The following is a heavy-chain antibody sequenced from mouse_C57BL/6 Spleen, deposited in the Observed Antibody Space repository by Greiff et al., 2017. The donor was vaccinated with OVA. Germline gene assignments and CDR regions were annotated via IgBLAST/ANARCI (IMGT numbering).Heavy chain of an antibody. CDR1: GFNIKDDY. CDR3: TLGDYGRGDY. CDR2: IDPENGDT. Sequence: EVQLQQSGAELVRPGASVKLSCTASGFNIKDDYMHWVKQRPEQGLEWIGWIDPENGDTEYASKFQGKATITADTSSNTAYLQLSSLTSEDTAVYYCTLGDYGRGDYWGQGTTLTVSS. V-gene: IGHV14-4*01. D-gene: IGHD2-4*01. J-gene: IGHJ2*01.